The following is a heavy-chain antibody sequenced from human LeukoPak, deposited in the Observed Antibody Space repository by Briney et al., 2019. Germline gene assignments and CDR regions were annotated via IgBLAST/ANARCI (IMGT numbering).Heavy chain of an antibody. CDR1: GGSFSGYY. Sequence: PSETLSLTCAVYGGSFSGYYWSWIRQPPGKGLEWIGEINHSGSTNYNPSLKSRVPISVDTSKNQFSLKLSSVTAADTAVYYCASVSPYWFDPWGQGTLVTVSS. J-gene: IGHJ5*02. CDR2: INHSGST. D-gene: IGHD5/OR15-5a*01. V-gene: IGHV4-34*01. CDR3: ASVSPYWFDP.